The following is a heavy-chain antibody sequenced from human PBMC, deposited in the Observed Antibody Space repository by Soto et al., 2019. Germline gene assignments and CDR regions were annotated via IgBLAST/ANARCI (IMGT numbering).Heavy chain of an antibody. V-gene: IGHV3-23*01. J-gene: IGHJ4*02. D-gene: IGHD3-22*01. CDR3: ARITMIVVVITRYDY. CDR1: GFTFSSYA. Sequence: GGSLRLSCAASGFTFSSYAMSWVRQAPGKGLEWVSAISGSGGSTYYADSVKGRFTISRDNSKNTLYLQMNSLRAEDTAVYYCARITMIVVVITRYDYWGQGTLVTVSS. CDR2: ISGSGGST.